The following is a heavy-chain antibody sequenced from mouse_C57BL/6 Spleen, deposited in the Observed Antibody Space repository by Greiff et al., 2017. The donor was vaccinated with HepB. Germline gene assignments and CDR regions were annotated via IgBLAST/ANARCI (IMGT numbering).Heavy chain of an antibody. CDR3: ARHYYGSPYYFDY. J-gene: IGHJ2*01. D-gene: IGHD1-1*01. V-gene: IGHV5-6*01. CDR1: GFTFSSYG. CDR2: ISSGGSYT. Sequence: EVMLVESGGDLVKPGGSLKLSCAASGFTFSSYGMSWVRQTPDKRLEWVATISSGGSYTYYPDSVKGRFTISRDNAKNTLYLQMSSLKSEDTAMYYCARHYYGSPYYFDYWGQGTTLTVSS.